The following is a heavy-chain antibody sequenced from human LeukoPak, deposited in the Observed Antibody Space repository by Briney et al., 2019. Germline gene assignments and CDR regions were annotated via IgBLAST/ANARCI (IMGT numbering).Heavy chain of an antibody. CDR2: IYYSGST. D-gene: IGHD3-22*01. J-gene: IGHJ4*02. Sequence: PSETLSLTCTVSGGSISSGDYYWSWIRQPPGKGLEWIGYIYYSGSTYYNPSLKSRVTISVDTSKNQFSLKLSSVTAADTAVYYCARDPAYYDSSGAFDYWGQGTLVTVSS. CDR1: GGSISSGDYY. V-gene: IGHV4-30-4*01. CDR3: ARDPAYYDSSGAFDY.